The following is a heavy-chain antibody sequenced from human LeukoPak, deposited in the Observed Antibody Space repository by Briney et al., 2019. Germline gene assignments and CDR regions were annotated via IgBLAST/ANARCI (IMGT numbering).Heavy chain of an antibody. V-gene: IGHV4-30-4*01. D-gene: IGHD4-17*01. J-gene: IGHJ4*02. CDR3: ARAYDYGTGAYYFDY. Sequence: SETLSLTCTVSGGSISSGDYYWSWIRQPPGKGLEWIRYIYYSGSTYYNPSLKSRVTISVDTSKNQFSLKLSSVTAADTAVYYCARAYDYGTGAYYFDYWGQGTLVTVSS. CDR1: GGSISSGDYY. CDR2: IYYSGST.